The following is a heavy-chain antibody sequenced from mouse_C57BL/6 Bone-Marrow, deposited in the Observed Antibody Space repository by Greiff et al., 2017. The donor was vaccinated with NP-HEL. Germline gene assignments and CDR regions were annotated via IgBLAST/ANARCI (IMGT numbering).Heavy chain of an antibody. V-gene: IGHV5-16*01. D-gene: IGHD2-1*01. J-gene: IGHJ1*03. CDR3: ARDRGHYGYYVDWYFDV. Sequence: EVQVVESEGGLVQPGSSMKLSCTASGFTFSDYYMAWVRQVPEKGLEWVANINYDGSSTYYLDSLKSRFIISRDNAKNILYLQMSSLKSEDTATYYCARDRGHYGYYVDWYFDVWGTGTTVTVSS. CDR2: INYDGSST. CDR1: GFTFSDYY.